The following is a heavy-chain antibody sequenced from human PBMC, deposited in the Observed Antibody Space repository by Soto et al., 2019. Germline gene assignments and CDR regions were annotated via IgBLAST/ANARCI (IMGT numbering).Heavy chain of an antibody. Sequence: GASVKVSCKASGGTFSSYAISWVRQAPGQGLEWMGGIIPIFGTANYAQKFQGRVTITADESTSTAYMELRSLRSDGTAVYYCAIWYYYDSSGSYGMDVWGQGTTVTVSS. CDR2: IIPIFGTA. V-gene: IGHV1-69*13. J-gene: IGHJ6*02. D-gene: IGHD3-22*01. CDR3: AIWYYYDSSGSYGMDV. CDR1: GGTFSSYA.